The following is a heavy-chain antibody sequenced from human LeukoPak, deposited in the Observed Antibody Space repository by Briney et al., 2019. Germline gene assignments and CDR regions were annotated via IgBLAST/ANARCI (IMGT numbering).Heavy chain of an antibody. V-gene: IGHV3-33*01. CDR1: GFTFTSYG. J-gene: IGHJ4*02. CDR2: IWYDGSSK. D-gene: IGHD3-10*01. Sequence: GGSLRLSCAPSGFTFTSYGMHCVREAPGKGLEWVAVIWYDGSSKYYADSVKGRFTISRDNSKNTLHLQMNSLRAEDTAVYYCARGYGFQAASFDYWGQGTLVSVSS. CDR3: ARGYGFQAASFDY.